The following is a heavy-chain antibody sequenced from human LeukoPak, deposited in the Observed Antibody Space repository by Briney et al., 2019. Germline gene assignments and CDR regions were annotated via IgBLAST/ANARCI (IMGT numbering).Heavy chain of an antibody. J-gene: IGHJ4*02. CDR3: AKFKDSSGTFDY. V-gene: IGHV3-30-3*02. Sequence: GGXXRLXCAASXFTFNDYAMHWVRQAPGKXXXWVAVISYDGFTKYYADSVKGRFTISRDNSKNTLYLQMNSLRAEDTAVYYCAKFKDSSGTFDYWGQGTLVTVSS. CDR2: ISYDGFTK. D-gene: IGHD3-22*01. CDR1: XFTFNDYA.